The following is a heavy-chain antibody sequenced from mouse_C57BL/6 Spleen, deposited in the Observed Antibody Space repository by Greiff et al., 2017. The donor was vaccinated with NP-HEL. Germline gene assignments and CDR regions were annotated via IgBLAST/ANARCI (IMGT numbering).Heavy chain of an antibody. CDR2: INPNNGGT. CDR3: ARWASNWDVDY. CDR1: GYTFTDYY. V-gene: IGHV1-26*01. Sequence: VQLQQSGPELVKPGASVKISCKASGYTFTDYYMNWVKQSHGKSLEWIGDINPNNGGTSYNQKFKGKATLTVDKSSSTAYMELRSLTSEDSAVYYCARWASNWDVDYWGQGTTLTVSS. J-gene: IGHJ2*01. D-gene: IGHD4-1*01.